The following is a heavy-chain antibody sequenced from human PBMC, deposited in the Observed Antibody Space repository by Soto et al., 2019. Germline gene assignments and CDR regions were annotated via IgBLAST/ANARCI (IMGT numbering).Heavy chain of an antibody. CDR3: AKGFRDYYDTSGYYLDY. D-gene: IGHD3-22*01. CDR1: GFTFSSYA. J-gene: IGHJ4*02. CDR2: IAYDGSNK. Sequence: QVQLVESGGGVVQPGRSLRLSCAASGFTFSSYAMHWVRQAPGKGLEWVAVIAYDGSNKYYADSVKGRFTISRDNSKTTLYLQMNSLRPEDTAVYYCAKGFRDYYDTSGYYLDYWGQGTLVTVSS. V-gene: IGHV3-30*04.